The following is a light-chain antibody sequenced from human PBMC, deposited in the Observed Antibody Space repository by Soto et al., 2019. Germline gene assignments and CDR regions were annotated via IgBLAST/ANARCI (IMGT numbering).Light chain of an antibody. Sequence: AIQLTQSPSSLSASIGDRVTITCRARQGIGSALAWYQQAPGKPPKLLIFDASTLENGVPSRFSGGGSGTDFTLTISSLQPEGFATYYCLLFNTYPQAFGGGTKVEIK. CDR2: DAS. V-gene: IGKV1-13*02. CDR3: LLFNTYPQA. CDR1: QGIGSA. J-gene: IGKJ4*01.